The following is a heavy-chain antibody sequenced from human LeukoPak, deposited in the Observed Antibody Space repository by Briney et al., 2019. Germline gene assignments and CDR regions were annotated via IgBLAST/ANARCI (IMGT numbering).Heavy chain of an antibody. J-gene: IGHJ4*02. CDR2: IYHSGST. CDR3: ARADDYDFWSGYTNAFDY. V-gene: IGHV4-38-2*02. D-gene: IGHD3-3*01. Sequence: PSETLSLTCTVSGYSISSGYYWGWIRQPPGKGLEWIGSIYHSGSTYYNPSLKSRVTISVDTSKNQFSLKLSSVTAADTAVYYCARADDYDFWSGYTNAFDYWGQGTLVTVSS. CDR1: GYSISSGYY.